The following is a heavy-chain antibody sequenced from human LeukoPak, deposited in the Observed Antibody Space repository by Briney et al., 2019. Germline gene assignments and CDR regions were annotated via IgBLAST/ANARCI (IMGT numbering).Heavy chain of an antibody. V-gene: IGHV3-48*04. D-gene: IGHD2/OR15-2a*01. Sequence: GGSLRLSCAVSGFTLSTYGMNWVRQAPGKGLEWVSYISGRDSTIHYADSVKGRFTISRDNAKNSLYLQMNSLRAEDTAVYYCAILFEYKDYWGQGTLVTVSS. CDR3: AILFEYKDY. J-gene: IGHJ4*02. CDR2: ISGRDSTI. CDR1: GFTLSTYG.